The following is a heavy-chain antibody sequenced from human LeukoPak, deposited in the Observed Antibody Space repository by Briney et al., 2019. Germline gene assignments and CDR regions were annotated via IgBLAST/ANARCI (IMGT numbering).Heavy chain of an antibody. D-gene: IGHD3-22*01. CDR3: ARDLGQYYDTSDNWFDP. CDR1: GFTFSIYE. Sequence: GGSLRLSCAASGFTFSIYEMNWVRQAPGKGLEWVSSISGSGSITYCADSVKGRFTISRDNAKNTLNLQMNSLRAEDTAVYYCARDLGQYYDTSDNWFDPWGQGTLVTVSS. V-gene: IGHV3-48*03. J-gene: IGHJ5*02. CDR2: ISGSGSIT.